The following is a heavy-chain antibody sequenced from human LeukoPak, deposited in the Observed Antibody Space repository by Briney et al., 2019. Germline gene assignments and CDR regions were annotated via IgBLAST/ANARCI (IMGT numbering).Heavy chain of an antibody. CDR1: GVSMRSDNW. D-gene: IGHD5-24*01. V-gene: IGHV4-4*02. J-gene: IGHJ4*02. Sequence: SGTLSLTCAVWGVSMRSDNWWTGVRQPRGEGLEGIGETHRSGDTKYNPSLRGRSTISMDNSTTHLSLNLLSVAAADTAMYYCATRDQSRTYMAPPDYWGQGTLVTVSS. CDR3: ATRDQSRTYMAPPDY. CDR2: THRSGDT.